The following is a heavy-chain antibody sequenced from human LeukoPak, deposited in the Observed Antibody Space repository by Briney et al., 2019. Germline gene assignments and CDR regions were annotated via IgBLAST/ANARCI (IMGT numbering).Heavy chain of an antibody. CDR3: ARGYHYDILTAPKNPYYYYMDV. Sequence: ASVKVSCKASGYTFTSYDINWARQATGQGLEWMGWMNPNSGNTGYAQKFQGRVTMTRNTSISTAYMELSSLRSEDTAVYYCARGYHYDILTAPKNPYYYYMDVWGKGTTVTVSS. J-gene: IGHJ6*03. D-gene: IGHD3-9*01. CDR1: GYTFTSYD. V-gene: IGHV1-8*01. CDR2: MNPNSGNT.